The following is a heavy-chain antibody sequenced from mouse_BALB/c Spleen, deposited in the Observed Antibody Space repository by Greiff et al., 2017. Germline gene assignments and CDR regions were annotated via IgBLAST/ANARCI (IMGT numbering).Heavy chain of an antibody. CDR3: ARGNYYGSSYWYAMDY. CDR1: GYTFTDYN. CDR2: INPNNGGT. Sequence: VQLKQSGPELVKPGASVKIPCKASGYTFTDYNMDWVKQSHGKSLEWIGDINPNNGGTIYNQKFKGKATLTVDKSSSTAYMELRSLTSEDTAVYYCARGNYYGSSYWYAMDYWGQGTSVTVSS. D-gene: IGHD1-1*01. J-gene: IGHJ4*01. V-gene: IGHV1-18*01.